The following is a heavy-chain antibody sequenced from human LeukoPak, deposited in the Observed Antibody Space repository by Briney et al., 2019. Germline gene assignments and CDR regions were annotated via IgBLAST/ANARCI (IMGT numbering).Heavy chain of an antibody. V-gene: IGHV5-51*01. Sequence: GESLKISCKGSGYSFTSYWIGWVRQMPGKGLEWMGIIYPGDSDTRYSPSFQGQVTISADKSISTAYLQWSSLKASDTAMYYCARRQLQYFDWLSLPAYYFDYWGQGTLVTVSS. CDR3: ARRQLQYFDWLSLPAYYFDY. CDR2: IYPGDSDT. J-gene: IGHJ4*02. D-gene: IGHD3-9*01. CDR1: GYSFTSYW.